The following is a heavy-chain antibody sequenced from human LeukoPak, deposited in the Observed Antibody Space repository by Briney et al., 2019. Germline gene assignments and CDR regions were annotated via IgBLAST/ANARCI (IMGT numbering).Heavy chain of an antibody. Sequence: GGSLRLSCAASGFTFSSYSMNWVRQAPGTGLEWVSYISSSSSTIYYADSVQGRFTISRENAQNSLYLQMNSLRAEDTAVHYFAREEYISSSWYDDGGQG. V-gene: IGHV3-48*04. CDR2: ISSSSSTI. J-gene: IGHJ5*02. D-gene: IGHD3-3*02. CDR1: GFTFSSYS. CDR3: AREEYISSSWYDD.